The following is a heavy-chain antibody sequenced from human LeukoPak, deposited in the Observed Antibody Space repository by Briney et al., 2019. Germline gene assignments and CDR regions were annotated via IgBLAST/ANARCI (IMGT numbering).Heavy chain of an antibody. V-gene: IGHV4-59*08. CDR3: ARLYPGLDWFDP. J-gene: IGHJ5*02. CDR2: IYYSGST. CDR1: GSSISSYY. Sequence: SETLSLTCTVSGSSISSYYWSWIRQPPGKGLEWIGYIYYSGSTNYNPSLKSRVTISVDTPKNQFSLKLSSVTAADTAVYYCARLYPGLDWFDPWGQGTLVTVSS. D-gene: IGHD3-16*02.